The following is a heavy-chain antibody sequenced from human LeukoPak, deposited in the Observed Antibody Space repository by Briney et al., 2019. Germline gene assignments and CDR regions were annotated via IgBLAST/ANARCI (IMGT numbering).Heavy chain of an antibody. D-gene: IGHD3-22*01. CDR3: ITFSMIVVVITD. V-gene: IGHV3-15*01. CDR1: GFNFSNAW. CDR2: IKSKTDGGTT. J-gene: IGHJ4*02. Sequence: GGSLRLSCAASGFNFSNAWMSWVRQAPGKGLEWVGRIKSKTDGGTTDYAAPVKGRFTISRDDSKNTLYLQMNSLKTEDTAVYYCITFSMIVVVITDWGQGTLVTVSS.